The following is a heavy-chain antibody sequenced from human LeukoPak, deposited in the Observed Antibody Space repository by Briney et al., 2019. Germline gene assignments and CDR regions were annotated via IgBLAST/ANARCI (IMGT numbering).Heavy chain of an antibody. J-gene: IGHJ6*03. Sequence: GGSLRPSCAASGFTFSRNSMSWVRQAPGQGLEWVSGINFSGGSTYYADSVKGRFTISRDNSKNTLYLQMNSLRAEDTAVYYCAKRYCDSTTCFYYMDVWGKGTTVTVSS. CDR2: INFSGGST. V-gene: IGHV3-23*01. CDR3: AKRYCDSTTCFYYMDV. D-gene: IGHD2-2*01. CDR1: GFTFSRNS.